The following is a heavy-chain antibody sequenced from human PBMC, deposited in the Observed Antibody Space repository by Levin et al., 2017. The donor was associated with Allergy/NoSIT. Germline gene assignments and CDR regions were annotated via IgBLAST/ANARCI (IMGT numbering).Heavy chain of an antibody. CDR2: IVHDGSKI. V-gene: IGHV3-30*03. CDR3: ARGRIAFAEAGTGFAF. D-gene: IGHD6-19*01. J-gene: IGHJ4*02. Sequence: GGSLRLSCAASGFTFSSFTFHWVRQAPGKGLEWVAHIVHDGSKIFYGDSVKGRFTVSRDNSMRTLDLQMNTLRPEDTAVYYCARGRIAFAEAGTGFAFWGQGTLVTVSA. CDR1: GFTFSSFT.